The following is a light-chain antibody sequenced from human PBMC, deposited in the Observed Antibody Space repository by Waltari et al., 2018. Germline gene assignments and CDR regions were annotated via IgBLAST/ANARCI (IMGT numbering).Light chain of an antibody. CDR1: QSVSSN. CDR2: AAS. CDR3: QQYDNWPKT. V-gene: IGKV3-15*01. Sequence: EIVMTQSPATLSVSPGERATLSCRARQSVSSNLAWYQQKPGQSPRLLIYAASTRATGIPARFSGSGSGTEFTLTISSMQSEDFAVYFCQQYDNWPKTFGQGIKVEIK. J-gene: IGKJ1*01.